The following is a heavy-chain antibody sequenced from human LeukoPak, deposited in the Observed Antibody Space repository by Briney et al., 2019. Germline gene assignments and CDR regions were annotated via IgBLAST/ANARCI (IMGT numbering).Heavy chain of an antibody. J-gene: IGHJ4*02. V-gene: IGHV2-5*02. CDR2: IYWDDDK. Sequence: ESGPTLVKPTQTLTLTCTFSGFSLSTSGVGVGWIRQPPGKALEWLALIYWDDDKRNSPFMKSRLTITKDTSKNQVVLTMTNMDPVDTATYYCAHLRYRGYEGFLSLFDYWGQGTLVTVSS. CDR1: GFSLSTSGVG. CDR3: AHLRYRGYEGFLSLFDY. D-gene: IGHD5-12*01.